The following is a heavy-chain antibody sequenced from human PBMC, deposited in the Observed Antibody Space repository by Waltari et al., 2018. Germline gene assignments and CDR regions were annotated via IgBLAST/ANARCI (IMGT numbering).Heavy chain of an antibody. CDR3: ARAPRYYDSSGYKTSHFDY. Sequence: QVQLQESGPGLVKPSQTLSLTCTVSGGSISSGGYYWSWIRQHPGKGLEWIGYIYYSGSTYYNPSLKSLVTISVDTSKNQFSLKLSSVTAADTAVYYCARAPRYYDSSGYKTSHFDYWGQGTLVTVSS. CDR1: GGSISSGGYY. V-gene: IGHV4-31*01. D-gene: IGHD3-22*01. CDR2: IYYSGST. J-gene: IGHJ4*02.